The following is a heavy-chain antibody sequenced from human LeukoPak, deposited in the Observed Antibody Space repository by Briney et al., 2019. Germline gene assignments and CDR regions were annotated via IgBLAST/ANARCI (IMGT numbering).Heavy chain of an antibody. CDR1: GFTFSSYS. D-gene: IGHD4-23*01. J-gene: IGHJ4*02. V-gene: IGHV3-48*01. CDR3: ARDRGYGGFFDY. CDR2: ISSSSTM. Sequence: PGGSLRLSCAASGFTFSSYSMNWVRQAPGRGLEWVSYISSSSTMYYADSVKGRFTISRDNAKNSLYLQMNSLRAEDTAVYYCARDRGYGGFFDYWGQGTLVTVSS.